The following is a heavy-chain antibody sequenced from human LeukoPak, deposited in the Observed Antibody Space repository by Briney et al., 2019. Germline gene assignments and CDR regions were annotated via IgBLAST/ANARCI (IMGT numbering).Heavy chain of an antibody. CDR3: AMLFSGNYYQFDY. J-gene: IGHJ4*02. Sequence: SVKVSCKASAGNYAISWVRQAPGQGLEWMGAIIPIFGTANYAQKFQGRVTITTDESTSTAYMELSSLRSEDTAVYYCAMLFSGNYYQFDYWGQGTLVTVSS. CDR1: AGNYA. D-gene: IGHD3-10*01. CDR2: IIPIFGTA. V-gene: IGHV1-69*05.